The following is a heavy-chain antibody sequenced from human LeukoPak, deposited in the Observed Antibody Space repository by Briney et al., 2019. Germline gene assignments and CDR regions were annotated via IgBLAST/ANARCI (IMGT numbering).Heavy chain of an antibody. CDR2: IYSGGST. CDR1: GFTVSSKY. V-gene: IGHV3-53*05. J-gene: IGHJ4*02. Sequence: GGSLRLSCAASGFTVSSKYMSWVRQAPGKGLEWVSVIYSGGSTYYADSVKGRFTIPRDNSKNTLYLQMNSLRAEDTAVYYCAKDYDIFSGGYDYWGQGTLVTVSS. CDR3: AKDYDIFSGGYDY. D-gene: IGHD3-9*01.